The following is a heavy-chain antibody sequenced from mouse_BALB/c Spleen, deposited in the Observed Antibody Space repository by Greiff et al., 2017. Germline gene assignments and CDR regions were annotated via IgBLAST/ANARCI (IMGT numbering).Heavy chain of an antibody. J-gene: IGHJ4*01. CDR3: ARYGITTSYYAMDY. V-gene: IGHV1-54*01. Sequence: QVQLQQSGAELVRPGTSVKVSCKASGYAFTNYLIEWVKQRPGQGLEWIGVINPGSGGTNYNEKFKGKATLTADKSSSTAYMQLSSLTSDDSAVYFCARYGITTSYYAMDYWGQGTSVTVSS. CDR1: GYAFTNYL. D-gene: IGHD2-4*01. CDR2: INPGSGGT.